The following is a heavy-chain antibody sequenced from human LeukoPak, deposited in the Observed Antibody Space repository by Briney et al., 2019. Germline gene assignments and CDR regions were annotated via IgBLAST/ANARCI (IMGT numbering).Heavy chain of an antibody. J-gene: IGHJ3*02. Sequence: SVKVSCKASGGTFSIYAISWVRQAPGQGLEWMGGIIPIFGTANYAQKFQGRVTITTDESTSTAYMELSSLRSEETAVYYCARDSRRITMIVVVIPYAFDIWGQGTMVTVSS. CDR3: ARDSRRITMIVVVIPYAFDI. CDR2: IIPIFGTA. V-gene: IGHV1-69*05. CDR1: GGTFSIYA. D-gene: IGHD3-22*01.